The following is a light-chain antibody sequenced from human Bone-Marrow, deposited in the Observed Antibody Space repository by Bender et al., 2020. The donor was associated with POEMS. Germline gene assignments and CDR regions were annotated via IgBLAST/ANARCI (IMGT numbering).Light chain of an antibody. CDR1: ALPKRY. CDR3: QSADSSNTYV. CDR2: KDT. Sequence: SYELTQPPSVSVSPGQTAGITCSGDALPKRYAYWYQQKPGQAPVVVMYKDTERPSGIPERFSGSSSGAIVTLTISGVQAEDEADYYCQSADSSNTYVFGGGTKLTVL. V-gene: IGLV3-25*03. J-gene: IGLJ2*01.